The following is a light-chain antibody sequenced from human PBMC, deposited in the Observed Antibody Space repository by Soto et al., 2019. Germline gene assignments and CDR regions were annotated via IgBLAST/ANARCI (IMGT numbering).Light chain of an antibody. Sequence: DIQMTQSPSSLSASVGDRVTITCRASQSISSYLNWYQQKPGKAPKLLIYAASSLQSGAPSRFSGSGSGTDITLTISSLPPEDFATYYCQQSYSTPQNSFGQGTKLEIK. CDR3: QQSYSTPQNS. CDR1: QSISSY. J-gene: IGKJ2*01. CDR2: AAS. V-gene: IGKV1-39*01.